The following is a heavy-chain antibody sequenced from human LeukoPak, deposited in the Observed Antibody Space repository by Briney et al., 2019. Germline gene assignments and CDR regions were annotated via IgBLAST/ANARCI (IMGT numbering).Heavy chain of an antibody. CDR3: ARDQGGSSHRHASDI. CDR1: GGSVRSDDYY. Sequence: SETLSLTCTVSGGSVRSDDYYWSWIRQPPGMGLEWIGHIYHTGSIVYNSFLESRITISLDMSNNQFSLKLTSVTAADTAVYYCARDQGGSSHRHASDIWDQGTTVTVSS. J-gene: IGHJ3*02. CDR2: IYHTGSI. V-gene: IGHV4-61*08. D-gene: IGHD2-15*01.